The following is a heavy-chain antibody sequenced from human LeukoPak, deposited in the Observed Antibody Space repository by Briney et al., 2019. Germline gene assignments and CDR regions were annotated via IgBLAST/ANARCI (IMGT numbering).Heavy chain of an antibody. CDR3: ARGEHGDYGYYFDY. D-gene: IGHD4-17*01. V-gene: IGHV3-7*01. CDR2: IKTDGGEK. J-gene: IGHJ4*02. Sequence: PGGSLRLSCSASGFTFRDYWMSWVRQAPGKGREWVANIKTDGGEKYYVDSVKGRFTISRDNAKKSLSLEMNNLSAEDAAVHYCARGEHGDYGYYFDYWGQGALVTVSS. CDR1: GFTFRDYW.